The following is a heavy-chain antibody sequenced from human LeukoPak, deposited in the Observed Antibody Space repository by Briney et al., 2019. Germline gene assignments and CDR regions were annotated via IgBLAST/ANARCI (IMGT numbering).Heavy chain of an antibody. V-gene: IGHV4-59*12. Sequence: SETLSLTCTVSGDSISEYYWSWIRQPPGKGLEWIGEVYYSGSTHYNPSLKSRVTISVDTPKNQFSLRLRSVSAADTAVYYCARELDGNGGWFDPWGQGTPVTVSS. D-gene: IGHD5-24*01. CDR2: VYYSGST. J-gene: IGHJ5*02. CDR1: GDSISEYY. CDR3: ARELDGNGGWFDP.